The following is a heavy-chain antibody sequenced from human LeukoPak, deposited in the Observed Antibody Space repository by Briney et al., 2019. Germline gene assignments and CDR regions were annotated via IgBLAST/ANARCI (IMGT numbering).Heavy chain of an antibody. CDR2: ISGSGGST. CDR1: GFTFSSYA. J-gene: IGHJ4*02. Sequence: GGSLRLSCAASGFTFSSYAMSWVRQARGKGLEWVSAISGSGGSTYYADSVKGRFTISRDNSKNTLYLQMNSLRAEDTAVYYCAKGLISSATYFSYFDYWGQGTLVTVSS. CDR3: AKGLISSATYFSYFDY. D-gene: IGHD1-26*01. V-gene: IGHV3-23*01.